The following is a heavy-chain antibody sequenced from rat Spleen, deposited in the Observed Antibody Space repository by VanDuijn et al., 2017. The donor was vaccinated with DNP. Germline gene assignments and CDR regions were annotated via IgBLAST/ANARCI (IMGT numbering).Heavy chain of an antibody. D-gene: IGHD1-11*01. CDR3: ARMHYGCDN. CDR2: INSAGST. V-gene: IGHV3-3*01. CDR1: GYSITSSYR. J-gene: IGHJ2*01. Sequence: VQLQESGPGLVEPSQSLSLTCSVTGYSITSSYRWNWIRKFPGNKLEWMGYINSAGSTHYNPSLKSRISITRDTSKNQFFLQVISVTPEDTATYYCARMHYGCDNWGQGVMVTVSS.